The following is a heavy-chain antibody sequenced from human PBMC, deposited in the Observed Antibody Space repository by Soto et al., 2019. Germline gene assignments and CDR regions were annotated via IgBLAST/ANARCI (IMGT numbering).Heavy chain of an antibody. Sequence: GGSLRLSCAASGFTFSSYSMNWVRQAPGKGLEWVSSISSSSSNIYYADSVKGRFTISRDNAKNSLYLQMNSLRAEDTAVYYCARPATMIVAEGSYFDYWGQGTLVTVSS. J-gene: IGHJ4*02. D-gene: IGHD3-22*01. CDR1: GFTFSSYS. CDR2: ISSSSSNI. V-gene: IGHV3-21*01. CDR3: ARPATMIVAEGSYFDY.